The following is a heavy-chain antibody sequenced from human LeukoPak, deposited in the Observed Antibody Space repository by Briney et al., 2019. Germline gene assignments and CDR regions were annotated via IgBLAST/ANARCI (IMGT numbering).Heavy chain of an antibody. CDR1: GFTFSSYA. CDR3: AKVGKASQYHDY. J-gene: IGHJ4*02. V-gene: IGHV3-23*01. CDR2: ISGSGGST. Sequence: GGSLRLSCAASGFTFSSYAMSWVRQAPGKGLEWVSAISGSGGSTYYADSVKGRFTISRDNSKNTLYLQMNSLRAEDAAVYYCAKVGKASQYHDYWGQGTLVTVSS. D-gene: IGHD2-2*01.